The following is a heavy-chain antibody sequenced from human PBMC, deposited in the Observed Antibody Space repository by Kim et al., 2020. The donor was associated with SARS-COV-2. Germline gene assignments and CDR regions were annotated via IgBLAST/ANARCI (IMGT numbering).Heavy chain of an antibody. CDR1: GGSFSDYY. V-gene: IGHV4-34*01. CDR2: INHSGST. Sequence: SETLSLTCAVYGGSFSDYYWSWIRQPTGKGLEWIGEINHSGSTNYNPSLRSRVTISVDTSKNQFSLKLTSVTAADTAVYYCGGSSSVGFDFWGRGTLVTVSS. CDR3: GGSSSVGFDF. J-gene: IGHJ4*02. D-gene: IGHD6-6*01.